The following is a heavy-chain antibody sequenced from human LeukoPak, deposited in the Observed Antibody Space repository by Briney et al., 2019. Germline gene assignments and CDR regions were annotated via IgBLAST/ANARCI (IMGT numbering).Heavy chain of an antibody. V-gene: IGHV4-59*08. CDR1: GDSISGNY. D-gene: IGHD3-22*01. CDR2: ISYSGNT. CDR3: ARGFYDSSGYSSPFDS. Sequence: SETLSLTCSVSGDSISGNYWSWIRQPPGKTLEWIGYISYSGNTNCNPSLKSRVTMSIDTSSNHFSLRLRSVTAADTAMYYCARGFYDSSGYSSPFDSWGQGTLVTVSS. J-gene: IGHJ4*02.